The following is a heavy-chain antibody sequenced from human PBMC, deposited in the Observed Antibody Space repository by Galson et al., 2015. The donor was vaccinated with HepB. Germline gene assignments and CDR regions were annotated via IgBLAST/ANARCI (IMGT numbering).Heavy chain of an antibody. CDR3: ARENYYDSSGLYYYYGMDV. CDR2: ISSSSSYT. J-gene: IGHJ6*02. D-gene: IGHD3-22*01. CDR1: GFTFSDYY. Sequence: SLRLSCAAPGFTFSDYYMSWIRQAPGKGLEWVSYISSSSSYTNYADSVKGRFTISRDNAKNSLYLQMNSLRAEDTAVYYCARENYYDSSGLYYYYGMDVWGQGTTVTVSS. V-gene: IGHV3-11*06.